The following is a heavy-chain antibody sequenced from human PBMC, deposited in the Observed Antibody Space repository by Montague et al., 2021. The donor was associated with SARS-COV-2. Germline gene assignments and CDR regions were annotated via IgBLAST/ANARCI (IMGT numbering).Heavy chain of an antibody. V-gene: IGHV4-59*08. CDR1: GGSTNTYY. CDR3: ARVTTKRTRYGSGSYRGFDAFDI. Sequence: SETLSLTCTVSGGSTNTYYWSWIRQHPGKGLEWIGYIYYSGSTNYNPSLTSRVTISVDTSKNQFSLKLSSVTAADTAVYYCARVTTKRTRYGSGSYRGFDAFDIWGQGTMVTVSS. CDR2: IYYSGST. D-gene: IGHD3-10*01. J-gene: IGHJ3*02.